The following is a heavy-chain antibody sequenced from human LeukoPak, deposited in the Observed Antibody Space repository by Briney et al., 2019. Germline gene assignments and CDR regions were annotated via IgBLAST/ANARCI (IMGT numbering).Heavy chain of an antibody. V-gene: IGHV3-11*01. CDR2: ISSSGSTI. CDR3: ARVSRYCSSTSCYLRY. CDR1: GGSIISYY. J-gene: IGHJ4*02. D-gene: IGHD2-2*01. Sequence: LSVTCTVSGGSIISYYWSWIRQARGKGLEWVSYISSSGSTIYYADSVKGRFTISRDNAKNSLYLQMNSLRAEDTAVYHCARVSRYCSSTSCYLRYWGQGTLVTVSS.